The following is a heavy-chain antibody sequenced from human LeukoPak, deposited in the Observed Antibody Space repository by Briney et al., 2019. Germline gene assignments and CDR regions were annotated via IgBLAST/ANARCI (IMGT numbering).Heavy chain of an antibody. CDR3: ASRRSTLSCSSTSCSLGY. Sequence: PGGSLRLSCAASGFTFSSYEMNWVRQAPGKGLEWVSYISSSGSTIYYADFVKGRFTISRDNAKNSLYLQMNSLRAEDTAVYYCASRRSTLSCSSTSCSLGYWGQGALVTVSS. D-gene: IGHD2-2*01. V-gene: IGHV3-48*03. CDR2: ISSSGSTI. J-gene: IGHJ4*02. CDR1: GFTFSSYE.